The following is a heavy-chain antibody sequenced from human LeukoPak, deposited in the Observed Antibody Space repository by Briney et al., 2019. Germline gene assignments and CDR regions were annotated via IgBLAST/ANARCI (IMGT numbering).Heavy chain of an antibody. D-gene: IGHD6-13*01. CDR2: ISYDGCNQ. V-gene: IGHV3-30-3*01. J-gene: IGHJ2*01. Sequence: GRSLRLSCAASGFTFSSYSMHWVRQAPGKGLEWVAIISYDGCNQYYGDSVKGRFTISRDNSKNTLYLQMSSLRPEDTAVYYCARPYSSSWSSGWYFDLWGRGTLVTVSS. CDR1: GFTFSSYS. CDR3: ARPYSSSWSSGWYFDL.